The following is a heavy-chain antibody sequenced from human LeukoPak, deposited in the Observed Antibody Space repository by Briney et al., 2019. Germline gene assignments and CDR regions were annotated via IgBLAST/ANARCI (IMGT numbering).Heavy chain of an antibody. V-gene: IGHV4-59*01. Sequence: KTSETLSLTCTVSGGSISSYYWSWIRQPPGKGLEWIGYIYYSGSTNYNPSLKSRVTISVDTSKNQFSLKLSSVTAADTAVYFCARGPYSYDSSGAFDIWDQGTMVTVSS. D-gene: IGHD3-22*01. J-gene: IGHJ3*02. CDR2: IYYSGST. CDR1: GGSISSYY. CDR3: ARGPYSYDSSGAFDI.